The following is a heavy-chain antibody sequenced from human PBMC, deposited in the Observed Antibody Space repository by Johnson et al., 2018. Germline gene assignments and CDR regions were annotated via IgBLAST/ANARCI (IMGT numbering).Heavy chain of an antibody. CDR3: ARLSTGSHWYFDL. CDR1: GYSFNNCW. Sequence: EVQLVESGAEVKKXGESLKISCKGFGYSFNNCWIGWVRQMPGKGLEWMASIHPGDSDTTYSPSFQGQVTISADGSISTAYLQWSSLTASDTAMYYCARLSTGSHWYFDLWGRGTLVTVSS. D-gene: IGHD2/OR15-2a*01. J-gene: IGHJ2*01. V-gene: IGHV5-51*03. CDR2: IHPGDSDT.